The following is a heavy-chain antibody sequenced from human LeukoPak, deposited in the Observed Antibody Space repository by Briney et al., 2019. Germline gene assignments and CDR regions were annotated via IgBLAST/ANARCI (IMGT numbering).Heavy chain of an antibody. D-gene: IGHD2-15*01. CDR3: ARRYCSGGSCYSDNWFDP. J-gene: IGHJ5*02. Sequence: MPSETLSLTCTVSGGSIRRSYYYWGWIRQPPGKGLEWIGSIYYSGSTYYNPSLKSRVTISVDTSKNQFSLKLSSVTAADTAVYYCARRYCSGGSCYSDNWFDPWGQGTLVTVSS. V-gene: IGHV4-39*01. CDR2: IYYSGST. CDR1: GGSIRRSYYY.